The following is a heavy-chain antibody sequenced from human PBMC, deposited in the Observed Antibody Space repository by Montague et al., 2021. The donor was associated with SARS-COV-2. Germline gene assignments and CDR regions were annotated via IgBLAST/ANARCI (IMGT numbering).Heavy chain of an antibody. V-gene: IGHV4-59*01. CDR1: GGSISSYY. J-gene: IGHJ2*01. CDR2: IYYSGST. Sequence: SETLSLTCTVSGGSISSYYWSWIRQPPGKGLEWIGYIYYSGSTNXXPSLKSRVTISVDTSKNQFSLKLSSVTAADTAVYYCARGLNFDWLFHGSYWYFDLWGRGTLVTVSS. CDR3: ARGLNFDWLFHGSYWYFDL. D-gene: IGHD3-9*01.